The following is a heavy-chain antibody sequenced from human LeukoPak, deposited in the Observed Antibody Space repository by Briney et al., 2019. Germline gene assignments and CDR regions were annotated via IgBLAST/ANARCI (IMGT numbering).Heavy chain of an antibody. CDR2: INSDGSST. CDR1: GFTFNSYW. CDR3: VKDRFVDY. Sequence: AGSLRLSCAASGFTFNSYWMHWVRQAPGKGLRWVSHINSDGSSTFYADSVKGRFTISRDNSKNMLYLQMTSLRTEDTAIYYCVKDRFVDYWGQGTLVIVSS. V-gene: IGHV3-74*01. J-gene: IGHJ4*02. D-gene: IGHD6-6*01.